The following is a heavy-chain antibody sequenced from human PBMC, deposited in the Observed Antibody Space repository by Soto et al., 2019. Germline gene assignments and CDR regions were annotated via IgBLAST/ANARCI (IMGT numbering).Heavy chain of an antibody. CDR1: GGSISSYY. J-gene: IGHJ5*02. CDR2: IYYSGST. V-gene: IGHV4-59*01. CDR3: ARTREQLLKENWFDP. Sequence: SETLSLTCTVSGGSISSYYWSWIRQPPGKGLEWIGYIYYSGSTNYNPSLKSRVTISVDTSKNQFSLKLSSVTAADTAVYYCARTREQLLKENWFDPWGQGTLVTVSS. D-gene: IGHD2-2*01.